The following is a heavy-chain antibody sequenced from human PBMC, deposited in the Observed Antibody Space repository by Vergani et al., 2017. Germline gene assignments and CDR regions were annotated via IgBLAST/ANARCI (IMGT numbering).Heavy chain of an antibody. D-gene: IGHD2-15*01. CDR2: IYPGDSDT. J-gene: IGHJ5*02. CDR1: GYSFTSYW. V-gene: IGHV5-51*03. Sequence: DVQLVQSGAEVKKPGESLKISCKGAGYSFTSYWIGWVRQMPGKGLEWMGIIYPGDSDTRYSPSFQGQVTISADKSISTAYLQWVSLPASDTAMYYCSTSPIEAINGWFDPWGQGTLVTVSS. CDR3: STSPIEAINGWFDP.